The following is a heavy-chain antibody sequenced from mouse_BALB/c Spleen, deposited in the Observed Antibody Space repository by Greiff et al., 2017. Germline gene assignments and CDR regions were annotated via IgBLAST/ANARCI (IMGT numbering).Heavy chain of an antibody. CDR2: INPSTGYT. CDR1: GYTFTSYW. J-gene: IGHJ1*01. Sequence: QVQLQQSGAELAKPGASVKMSCKASGYTFTSYWMHWVKQRPGQGLEWIGYINPSTGYTEYNQKLKDKATLTADKSSSTAYMQLSSLTSKDSAVYYCARYCTGGWHFDVWGAGTPVTVSA. V-gene: IGHV1-7*01. D-gene: IGHD5-1*01. CDR3: ARYCTGGWHFDV.